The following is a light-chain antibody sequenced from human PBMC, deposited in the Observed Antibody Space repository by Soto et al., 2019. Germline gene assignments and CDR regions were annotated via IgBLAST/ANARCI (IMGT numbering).Light chain of an antibody. CDR2: DVS. V-gene: IGKV3-11*01. CDR3: QQRSNWPRLT. J-gene: IGKJ4*01. CDR1: QSVSSY. Sequence: EFVLTQSPATLSLSPGQRATLSCRASQSVSSYLAWYQQKPGQAPRLLIYDVSKRATGIPARFSGSGSGTDFTLTISSLEPEDFAVYYCQQRSNWPRLTFGGGTKVDIK.